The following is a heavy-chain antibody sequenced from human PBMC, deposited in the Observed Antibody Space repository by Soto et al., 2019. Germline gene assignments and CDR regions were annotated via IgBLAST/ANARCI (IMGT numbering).Heavy chain of an antibody. CDR3: ARGVRRMNQSYYYYMDV. D-gene: IGHD2-8*01. J-gene: IGHJ6*03. Sequence: SETLSLTCAVYGGSFRGYYLSWIRQPPGKGLEWIGEINHSGSTNYNPSLKSRVTISVDTSKNQFSLKLSSLRSEDTAVYYCARGVRRMNQSYYYYMDVWGKGTTVTVSS. V-gene: IGHV4-34*01. CDR2: INHSGST. CDR1: GGSFRGYY.